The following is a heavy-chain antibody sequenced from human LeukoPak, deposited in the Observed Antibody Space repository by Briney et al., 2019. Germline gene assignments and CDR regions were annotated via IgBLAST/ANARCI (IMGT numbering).Heavy chain of an antibody. CDR1: GYTFSGYY. J-gene: IGHJ3*02. CDR3: ARERGRLTMVRGGYDAFDS. D-gene: IGHD3-10*01. V-gene: IGHV1-2*02. CDR2: INPNSGGT. Sequence: ASVKVSCKASGYTFSGYYMHWVRQAPGQGLEWMGWINPNSGGTNYAQKFQGRVTMTRDSSISTAYMEVRRLRFDDTALYYCARERGRLTMVRGGYDAFDSWGQGTMVTVSS.